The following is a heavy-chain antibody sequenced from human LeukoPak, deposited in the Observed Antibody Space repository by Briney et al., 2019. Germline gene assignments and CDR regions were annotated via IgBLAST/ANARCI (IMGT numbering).Heavy chain of an antibody. CDR1: GFTVSSNY. D-gene: IGHD6-6*01. V-gene: IGHV3-66*02. J-gene: IGHJ6*02. CDR2: IYSGGST. CDR3: AGEQLLPDYYYYGMDV. Sequence: GGSLRLSCAASGFTVSSNYMSWVRQAPGKGLEWVSVIYSGGSTYYADSVKGRFTISRDNSKNTLHLQMNSLRAEDTAVYYCAGEQLLPDYYYYGMDVWGQGTTVTVSS.